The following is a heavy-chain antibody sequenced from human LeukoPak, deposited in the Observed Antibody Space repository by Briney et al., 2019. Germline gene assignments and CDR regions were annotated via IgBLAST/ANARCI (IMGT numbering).Heavy chain of an antibody. J-gene: IGHJ4*02. CDR3: ARDHVYGGADY. V-gene: IGHV3-43*02. CDR2: TSGDGITT. D-gene: IGHD5/OR15-5a*01. CDR1: GFISSSYW. Sequence: GGSLRLSCAASGFISSSYWMSWVRPAAGKGLERVSLTSGDGITTYFADSVKGRFTISRGNSKSSLFLQMNSLRTEDTALYYCARDHVYGGADYWGQGTLVTVS.